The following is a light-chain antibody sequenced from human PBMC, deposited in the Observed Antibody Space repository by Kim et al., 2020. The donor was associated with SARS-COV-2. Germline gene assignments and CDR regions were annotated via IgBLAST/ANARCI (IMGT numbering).Light chain of an antibody. CDR2: EDN. CDR3: QSYDSSNWV. Sequence: GKTVTISCTRSSGSMASNYVQWDQQRPGSAPTTVSYEDNQRPSGVPDRFSGSIDSSSNSASLTISGLKTEDEADYYCQSYDSSNWVFGGGTQLTVL. CDR1: SGSMASNY. V-gene: IGLV6-57*03. J-gene: IGLJ3*02.